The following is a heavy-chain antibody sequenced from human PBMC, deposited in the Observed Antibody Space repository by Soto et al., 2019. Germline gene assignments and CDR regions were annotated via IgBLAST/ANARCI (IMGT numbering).Heavy chain of an antibody. CDR1: GFTFSSYA. J-gene: IGHJ6*02. D-gene: IGHD6-13*01. Sequence: PGGSLRLSCAASGFTFSSYAMSWVRQAPGKGLEWVSAISGSGGSTYYADSVKGRFTISRDNSKNTLYLQMNSLRAEDTAVYYCAKGVAAAGPPRPYYYYGMDVWGQGTTVTVS. CDR3: AKGVAAAGPPRPYYYYGMDV. V-gene: IGHV3-23*01. CDR2: ISGSGGST.